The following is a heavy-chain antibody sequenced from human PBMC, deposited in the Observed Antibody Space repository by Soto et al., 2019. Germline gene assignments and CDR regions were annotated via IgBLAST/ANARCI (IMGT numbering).Heavy chain of an antibody. J-gene: IGHJ4*02. CDR1: GFDFSNHA. CDR3: VNFCGGGCGTY. D-gene: IGHD2-21*02. V-gene: IGHV3-30-3*01. CDR2: ISFDGGDE. Sequence: QVQLVESGGGVGQPGRSLRLSCAASGFDFSNHAMHWVRQPPGKAPEWLATISFDGGDEFYADYVKGRFTISTDNSKSTVSLNMNIQRADVTAVYYCVNFCGGGCGTYWSQGTLVTVSS.